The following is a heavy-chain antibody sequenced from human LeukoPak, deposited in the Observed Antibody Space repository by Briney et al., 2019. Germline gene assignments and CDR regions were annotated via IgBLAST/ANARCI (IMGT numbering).Heavy chain of an antibody. V-gene: IGHV3-53*01. CDR2: SGSGGST. CDR1: GFTVRSNY. D-gene: IGHD3-22*01. Sequence: GRCLRLSCAASGFTVRSNYMSWVSQAPGKGLEWVSRVSGSGGSTYYADSVKGRFSISRDNSKNTLYLQMNSLRAEDTAVYYCARDSSGYGSFDYWGRGTLVTVSS. J-gene: IGHJ4*02. CDR3: ARDSSGYGSFDY.